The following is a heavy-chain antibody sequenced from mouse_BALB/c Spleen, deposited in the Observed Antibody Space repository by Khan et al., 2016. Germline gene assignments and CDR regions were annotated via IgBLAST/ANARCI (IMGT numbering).Heavy chain of an antibody. J-gene: IGHJ3*01. CDR3: ARSRYEYDVEFAY. V-gene: IGHV14-3*02. CDR1: GFNIKDTY. D-gene: IGHD2-4*01. CDR2: IDPANGNT. Sequence: VQLQQPGAELVKPGASVKLSCTATGFNIKDTYMHWVKQRPEQGLEWIGRIDPANGNTKYDPKFQGKATITADTPSNTAYLQLSSLTSEDTAVSYSARSRYEYDVEFAYWGQGTLVTVSA.